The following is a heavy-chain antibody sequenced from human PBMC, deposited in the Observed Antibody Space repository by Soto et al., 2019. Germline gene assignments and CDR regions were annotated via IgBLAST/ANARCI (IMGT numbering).Heavy chain of an antibody. D-gene: IGHD3-9*01. CDR1: GYTFTSYD. J-gene: IGHJ3*02. CDR3: ARVSVTGYYRDGSFEI. Sequence: GASVKVSCKASGYTFTSYDINWVRQATGQGLEWMGWMNPNSGNTGYAQKFQGRVTMTRNTSISTAYMELSSLRSEDTAVYYCARVSVTGYYRDGSFEICDKVTMVTVSS. V-gene: IGHV1-8*01. CDR2: MNPNSGNT.